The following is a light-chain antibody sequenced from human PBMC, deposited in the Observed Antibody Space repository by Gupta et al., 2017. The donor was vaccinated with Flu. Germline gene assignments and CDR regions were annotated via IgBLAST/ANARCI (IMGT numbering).Light chain of an antibody. CDR1: QSIDSS. V-gene: IGKV3-11*01. CDR2: DAS. J-gene: IGKJ5*01. CDR3: QQRYNWPIT. Sequence: PAALSMFTGDRATLSCRASQSIDSSLAWFQQKPGQAPRHLIYDASKRATGVPGRFSGSGSGTDFTLTISSLEPEDFAVYYCQQRYNWPITFGQGTRLEIK.